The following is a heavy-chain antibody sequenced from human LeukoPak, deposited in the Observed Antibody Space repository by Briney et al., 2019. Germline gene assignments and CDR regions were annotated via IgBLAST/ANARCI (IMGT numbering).Heavy chain of an antibody. CDR1: GASISSSSYD. V-gene: IGHV4-39*01. CDR2: IYYSGST. CDR3: ARRLPMVENNGDYFDY. J-gene: IGHJ4*02. D-gene: IGHD1/OR15-1a*01. Sequence: PSETLSLTCTVSGASISSSSYDWGWIRQPPGKGLEWIGSIYYSGSTHYNPSLKSRVTISVDTSKSQFSLKLSSVTPADTAVYYCARRLPMVENNGDYFDYWGQGTLVTVSS.